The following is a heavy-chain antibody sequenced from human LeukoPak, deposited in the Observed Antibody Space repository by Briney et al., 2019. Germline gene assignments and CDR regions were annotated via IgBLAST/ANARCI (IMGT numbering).Heavy chain of an antibody. J-gene: IGHJ4*02. CDR3: ASPSYSSGWYTFDY. V-gene: IGHV3-48*03. Sequence: GGSLRLSCAASGFTFSSYEMNWVRQAPGMGLEWVSYISSSGSTIYYADSVRGRFTISRDNAKNSLYLQMNSLRAEDTAVYYCASPSYSSGWYTFDYWGQGTLVTVSS. CDR1: GFTFSSYE. CDR2: ISSSGSTI. D-gene: IGHD6-19*01.